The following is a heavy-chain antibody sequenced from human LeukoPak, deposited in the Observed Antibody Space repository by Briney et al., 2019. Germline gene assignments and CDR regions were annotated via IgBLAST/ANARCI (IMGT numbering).Heavy chain of an antibody. V-gene: IGHV3-23*01. J-gene: IGHJ4*02. CDR3: AKTTEAGFTIFGVVIAPFDY. CDR2: ISGSGGST. Sequence: PGGSLRLSCAASGFTFSSYAMSWVRQAPGKGLEWVSAISGSGGSTYYADSVKGRFTISRDNSKNTLYLQMNSLRAEGTAVYYCAKTTEAGFTIFGVVIAPFDYWGQGTLVTVSS. CDR1: GFTFSSYA. D-gene: IGHD3-3*01.